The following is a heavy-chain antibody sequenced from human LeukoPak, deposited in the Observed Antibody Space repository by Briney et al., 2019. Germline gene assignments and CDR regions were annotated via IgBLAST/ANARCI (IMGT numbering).Heavy chain of an antibody. V-gene: IGHV3-21*01. CDR1: GFTFSSYS. D-gene: IGHD2-15*01. Sequence: PGGSLRLSCAASGFTFSSYSMNWVRQAPEKGLEWVSSISSSSSYIYYADSVKGRFTISRDNAKNSLYLQMNSLRAEDTAVYYCARDRSCGPFDPWGQGTLVTVSS. CDR2: ISSSSSYI. CDR3: ARDRSCGPFDP. J-gene: IGHJ5*02.